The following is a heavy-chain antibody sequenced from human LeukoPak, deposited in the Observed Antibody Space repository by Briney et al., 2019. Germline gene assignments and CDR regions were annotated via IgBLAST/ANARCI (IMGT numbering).Heavy chain of an antibody. CDR3: ARAAWGSGGPLYYFDY. V-gene: IGHV1-18*01. CDR2: ISAYNGNT. J-gene: IGHJ4*02. D-gene: IGHD3-10*01. CDR1: GYTFTSYG. Sequence: SVKVSCKASGYTFTSYGISWVRQAPGQGLEWMGWISAYNGNTNYAQKLQGRVTMTKDTSTSTAYMELRSLRSDDPAVYYCARAAWGSGGPLYYFDYWGQGTLVTVSS.